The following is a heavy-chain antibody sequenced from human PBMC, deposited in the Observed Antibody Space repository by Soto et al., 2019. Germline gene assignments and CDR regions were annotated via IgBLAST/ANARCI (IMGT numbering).Heavy chain of an antibody. Sequence: SQILSLPCAISGDSVSSNSASWNLIRQSPSRGLEWLGRTYYRSKWYKEYAASVKSRITINPDTSKNQFSLQLNSVSPEDTAVYYCARTVGWLDPWGQGSLVTVYS. D-gene: IGHD1-26*01. CDR1: GDSVSSNSAS. V-gene: IGHV6-1*01. J-gene: IGHJ5*02. CDR3: ARTVGWLDP. CDR2: TYYRSKWYK.